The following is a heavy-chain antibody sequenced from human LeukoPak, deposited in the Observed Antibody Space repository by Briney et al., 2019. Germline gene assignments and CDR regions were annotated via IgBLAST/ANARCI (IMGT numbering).Heavy chain of an antibody. CDR3: ARAGASAY. Sequence: SETLSLTCAVYGGSFSGYYWSWIRQPSGKGLEWIGEINHSRSTNYNPSLKSGVTISVDTSKNQFSLKLSSVTAADTAVYYCARAGASAYWGQGTLVTVSS. D-gene: IGHD1-26*01. V-gene: IGHV4-34*01. CDR2: INHSRST. J-gene: IGHJ4*02. CDR1: GGSFSGYY.